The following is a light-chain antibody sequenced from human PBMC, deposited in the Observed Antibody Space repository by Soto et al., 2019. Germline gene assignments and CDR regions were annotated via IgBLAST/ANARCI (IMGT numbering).Light chain of an antibody. Sequence: EIVLTQSPATLSLSPGERATLSCRASQSVRSYLAWYQQRPGQAPRLLIYDASNRETGIPARFSGSGSGTEFTLIISSPEPADFDVDYCQQRSKWTLTFGGGTKVDIK. V-gene: IGKV3-11*01. J-gene: IGKJ4*01. CDR3: QQRSKWTLT. CDR1: QSVRSY. CDR2: DAS.